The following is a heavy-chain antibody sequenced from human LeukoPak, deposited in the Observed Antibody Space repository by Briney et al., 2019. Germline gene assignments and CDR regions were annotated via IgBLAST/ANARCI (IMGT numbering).Heavy chain of an antibody. CDR1: GGSISSSNHY. Sequence: SETLSLTCTVSGGSISSSNHYWGWIRQPPGKGLEWIGSFYYSGSTYYNPSLKSRVTISVDTSKNQFSLNLRSVTAADTAVYYCARLSGSTGPRERGIYYYYGFDVWGQGTTVTVS. CDR3: ARLSGSTGPRERGIYYYYGFDV. V-gene: IGHV4-39*01. D-gene: IGHD1-14*01. J-gene: IGHJ6*02. CDR2: FYYSGST.